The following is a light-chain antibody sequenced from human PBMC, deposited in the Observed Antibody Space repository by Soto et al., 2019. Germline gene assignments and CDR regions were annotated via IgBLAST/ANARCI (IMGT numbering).Light chain of an antibody. CDR3: QQYSTSSPRYT. V-gene: IGKV3-20*01. CDR2: NAS. J-gene: IGKJ2*01. CDR1: QSVNSNF. Sequence: EIVLTQSPGTLSLSPGERATLFCRASQSVNSNFLAWYQQKPGQAPRLLIYNASRRAAGIPDRFSGSGSGIELTLTISRLDPEDFAVYYCQQYSTSSPRYTFGQGTKLEIE.